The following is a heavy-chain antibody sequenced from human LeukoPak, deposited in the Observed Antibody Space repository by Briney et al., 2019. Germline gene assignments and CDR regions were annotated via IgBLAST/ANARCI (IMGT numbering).Heavy chain of an antibody. D-gene: IGHD2-15*01. V-gene: IGHV1-69*13. CDR1: GGTFSSYA. CDR2: IIPIFGTA. CDR3: ARGYCSGGSCYADAFDI. J-gene: IGHJ3*02. Sequence: SVKVSFKASGGTFSSYAISWVRQAPGQGGEWMGGIIPIFGTANYAQKFQGRVTITADESTSTAYMELSSLRSEDTAVYYCARGYCSGGSCYADAFDIWGQGTMVTVSS.